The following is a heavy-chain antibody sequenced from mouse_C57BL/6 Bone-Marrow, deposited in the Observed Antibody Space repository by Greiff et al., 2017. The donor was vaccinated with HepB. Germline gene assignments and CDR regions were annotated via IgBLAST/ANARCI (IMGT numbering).Heavy chain of an antibody. V-gene: IGHV5-12*01. CDR3: ARDFPYYYGSSWFAY. Sequence: EVQLVESGGGLVQPGGSLKLSCAASGFTFSDYYMYWVRQTPEKRLEWVAYISNGGGSTYYPDTVKGRFTISRDNAKNTLYLQMSRLKSEDTAMYYCARDFPYYYGSSWFAYWGQGTLVTVSA. CDR1: GFTFSDYY. CDR2: ISNGGGST. D-gene: IGHD1-1*01. J-gene: IGHJ3*01.